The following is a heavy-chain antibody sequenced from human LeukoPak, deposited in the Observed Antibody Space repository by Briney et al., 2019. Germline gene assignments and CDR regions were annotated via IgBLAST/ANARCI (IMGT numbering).Heavy chain of an antibody. V-gene: IGHV3-7*01. CDR3: ARQGRYYYDSSGYYYLDY. D-gene: IGHD3-22*01. Sequence: GGSLRLSCAASGFTFSSYWMSWVRQAPGKGLEWVANIKQDGSEKYYVDSVKGRFTTSRDNAKNSLYLQMNSLRADDTAVYYCARQGRYYYDSSGYYYLDYWGQGTLVTVSS. CDR2: IKQDGSEK. CDR1: GFTFSSYW. J-gene: IGHJ4*02.